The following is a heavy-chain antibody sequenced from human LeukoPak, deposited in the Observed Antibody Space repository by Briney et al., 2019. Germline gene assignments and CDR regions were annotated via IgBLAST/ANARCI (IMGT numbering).Heavy chain of an antibody. V-gene: IGHV3-11*05. D-gene: IGHD3-22*01. J-gene: IGHJ4*02. CDR3: ARVPDYYDSSGYYAALDY. CDR2: ISGGSSYT. Sequence: GGSLRLSCAASGFTFSDYYMSWIRQAPGKGLEWVSYISGGSSYTNYADSVKGRFTISRDNAKNSLYLQMNSLRAEDTAVYYCARVPDYYDSSGYYAALDYWGQGTLVTVSS. CDR1: GFTFSDYY.